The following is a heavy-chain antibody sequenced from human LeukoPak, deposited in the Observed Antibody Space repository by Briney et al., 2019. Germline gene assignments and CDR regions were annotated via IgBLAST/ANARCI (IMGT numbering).Heavy chain of an antibody. CDR2: LSHNGST. Sequence: SETLSLTCTVSGVSISSKFWSWVRQPPGKGRGWVGFLSHNGSTKYIPSLNSPVTMSVDTSTQQFSLKLSSVTAADTAVYYCARDVGRTGNESYFDSWGQGTLVTVSS. CDR3: ARDVGRTGNESYFDS. D-gene: IGHD4-23*01. CDR1: GVSISSKF. J-gene: IGHJ4*02. V-gene: IGHV4-59*01.